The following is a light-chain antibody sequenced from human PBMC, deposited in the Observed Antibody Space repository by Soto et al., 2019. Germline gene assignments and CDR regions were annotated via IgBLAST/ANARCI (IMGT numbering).Light chain of an antibody. CDR1: SSDVGGYNY. CDR2: AVT. V-gene: IGLV2-14*01. J-gene: IGLJ1*01. Sequence: QSALTQPASVSGSPGQSITISCTGTSSDVGGYNYVSWNQQHPGKAPKLMIYAVTDRPSGVSSRFSGSKSGNTASLTISGLQAEDEADYYCSSYTSSSTLFGTGTKLTVL. CDR3: SSYTSSSTL.